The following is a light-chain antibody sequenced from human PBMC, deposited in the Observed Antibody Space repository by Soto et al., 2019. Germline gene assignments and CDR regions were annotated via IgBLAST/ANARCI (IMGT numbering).Light chain of an antibody. Sequence: DIQITQSPSTLSASVGDTITITCRASRTISTYLAWFQQKPGEPPRLLIYGASTLHDGVPSRFSGSGSGADFTLTISGLQPEDFASYRCQQTYSDISFGGGTKVDIK. V-gene: IGKV1-39*01. CDR1: RTISTY. CDR2: GAS. CDR3: QQTYSDIS. J-gene: IGKJ4*01.